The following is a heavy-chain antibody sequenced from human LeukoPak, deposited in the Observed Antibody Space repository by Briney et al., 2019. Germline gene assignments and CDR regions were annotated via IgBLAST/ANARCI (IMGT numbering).Heavy chain of an antibody. J-gene: IGHJ4*02. CDR1: GFTFSSYA. D-gene: IGHD3-10*01. CDR3: AKDAEVRGVIIKPYFDY. CDR2: ISGSGGST. V-gene: IGHV3-23*01. Sequence: GGSLRLSCAASGFTFSSYAMSWVRQAPGKGLEWVSAISGSGGSTYYADSVKGRFTISRDNSKNTLYLQMNSLRAEDTAVYYCAKDAEVRGVIIKPYFDYWGQGTLVTDSS.